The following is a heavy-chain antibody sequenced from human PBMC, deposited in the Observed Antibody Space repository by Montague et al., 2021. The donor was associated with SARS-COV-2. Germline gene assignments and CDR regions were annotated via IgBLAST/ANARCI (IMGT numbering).Heavy chain of an antibody. J-gene: IGHJ3*02. V-gene: IGHV4-59*01. D-gene: IGHD2-2*01. CDR3: ARGPRYCSSTGCPPAFDI. Sequence: SETLSLTCTVSFGSISTYYWSWIRQPPGKGLEWIGYISYSGSTKYNPSLKRRVTISEDTSENHFSLKLSSVTAADAAVYFCARGPRYCSSTGCPPAFDIWGQGTMVTVSS. CDR2: ISYSGST. CDR1: FGSISTYY.